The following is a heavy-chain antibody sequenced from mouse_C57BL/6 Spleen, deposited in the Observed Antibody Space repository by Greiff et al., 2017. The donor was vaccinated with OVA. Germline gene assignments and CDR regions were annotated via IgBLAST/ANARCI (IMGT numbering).Heavy chain of an antibody. V-gene: IGHV1-81*01. CDR1: GYTFTSYG. D-gene: IGHD2-4*01. CDR3: ARRDYEEGFAY. Sequence: VQGVESGAELARPGASVKLSCKASGYTFTSYGISWVKQRTGQGLEWIGEIYPRSGNTYYNEKFKGKATLTADKSSSTAYMELRSLTSEDSAVYFCARRDYEEGFAYWGQGTLVTVSA. CDR2: IYPRSGNT. J-gene: IGHJ3*01.